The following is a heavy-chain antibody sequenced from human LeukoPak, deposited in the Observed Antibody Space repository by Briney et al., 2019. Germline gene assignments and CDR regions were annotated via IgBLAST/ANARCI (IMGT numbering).Heavy chain of an antibody. V-gene: IGHV3-74*01. CDR2: INRDASSI. Sequence: GGSLRLSCAASGFTFSTYWMHWVRQAPGKGLVWVSRINRDASSIAYADSVQGRFTISRDNAKNTLYLQMNSLRAEDTAVYYCAELGITMIGGVWGKGTTVTISS. CDR3: AELGITMIGGV. D-gene: IGHD3-10*02. CDR1: GFTFSTYW. J-gene: IGHJ6*04.